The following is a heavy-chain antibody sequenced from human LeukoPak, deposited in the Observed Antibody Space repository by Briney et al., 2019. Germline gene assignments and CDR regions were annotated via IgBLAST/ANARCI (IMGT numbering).Heavy chain of an antibody. CDR3: AYSSSAFAPVRFDY. V-gene: IGHV1-8*01. CDR2: MNPNSGNT. J-gene: IGHJ4*02. D-gene: IGHD6-6*01. Sequence: ASVKVSCKASGYTFTSSDINWVRQATGQGLEWMGWMNPNSGNTGYAQKFQGRVTMTRNTSISTAYMELCSLRSEDTAVYYCAYSSSAFAPVRFDYWGQGTLVTVSS. CDR1: GYTFTSSD.